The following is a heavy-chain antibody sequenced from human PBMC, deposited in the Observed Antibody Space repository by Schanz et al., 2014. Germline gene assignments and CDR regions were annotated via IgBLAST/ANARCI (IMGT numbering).Heavy chain of an antibody. CDR1: GGTFSSFG. J-gene: IGHJ4*02. V-gene: IGHV1-69*02. D-gene: IGHD2-21*01. Sequence: QVHLVQSGAEVKKPGSSVKVSCKASGGTFSSFGINWVRQAPGQGLEWMGKIIPVLNIATYAQRFQGRVSITADTSTNTAYMELSSLTSEDTAVHYCARGRGCYDYWGQGTLVTVSS. CDR3: ARGRGCYDY. CDR2: IIPVLNIA.